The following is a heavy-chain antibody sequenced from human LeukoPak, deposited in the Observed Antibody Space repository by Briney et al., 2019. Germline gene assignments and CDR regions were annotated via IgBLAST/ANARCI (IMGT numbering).Heavy chain of an antibody. CDR1: GFTFSSYA. D-gene: IGHD3-22*01. CDR3: AKDRPNYYDSSGHYYRRDGDY. CDR2: VSGSGGGT. J-gene: IGHJ4*02. V-gene: IGHV3-23*01. Sequence: HPGGSLRLSCAASGFTFSSYAMSWVRQAPGKGLEWVSSVSGSGGGTFYADSVKGRFTIFRNNSKNTVYLQLSSLRVEDTAVYYCAKDRPNYYDSSGHYYRRDGDYWGQGTLVTVSS.